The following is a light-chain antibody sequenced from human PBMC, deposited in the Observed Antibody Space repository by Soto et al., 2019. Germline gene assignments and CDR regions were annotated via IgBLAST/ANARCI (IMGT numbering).Light chain of an antibody. CDR2: DVS. Sequence: QSVLTQPASVSGSPGQSITISCTGTSSDVGGYNYVSWYQQHPGKAPKLMIYDVSNRPSGVSNRFSGSKSGNTASLTISGLQAEDEADYYCSSYTSSSTYVVFGGVTKLTVL. CDR1: SSDVGGYNY. V-gene: IGLV2-14*01. CDR3: SSYTSSSTYVV. J-gene: IGLJ2*01.